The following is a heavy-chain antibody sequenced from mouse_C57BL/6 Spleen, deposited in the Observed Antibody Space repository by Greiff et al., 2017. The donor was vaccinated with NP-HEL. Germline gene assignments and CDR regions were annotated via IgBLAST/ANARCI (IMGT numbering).Heavy chain of an antibody. J-gene: IGHJ2*01. Sequence: QVTLKECGPGILQPSQTLSLTCSFSGFSLSTFGMGVGWLRQPSGKGLEWLAHIWWDDDKYYNPALKSRLTISKDTSKNQVFLKIANVDTADTATDYGARIGFYYGNYFYYFDYWGQGTTLTVSS. V-gene: IGHV8-8*01. CDR1: GFSLSTFGMG. CDR2: IWWDDDK. D-gene: IGHD2-1*01. CDR3: ARIGFYYGNYFYYFDY.